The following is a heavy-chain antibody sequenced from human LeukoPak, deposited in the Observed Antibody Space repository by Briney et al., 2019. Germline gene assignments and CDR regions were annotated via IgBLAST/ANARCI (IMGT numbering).Heavy chain of an antibody. CDR3: AKEATMGKVPGYFDY. CDR1: GFTFSSYS. J-gene: IGHJ4*02. V-gene: IGHV3-21*01. CDR2: ISSSSSYI. Sequence: GGSLRLSCAASGFTFSSYSMNWVRQAPGKGLEWVSSISSSSSYIYYADSVKGRFTISRDNAKNSLYLQMNSLRAEDTAVYYCAKEATMGKVPGYFDYWGQGTLVTVSS. D-gene: IGHD7-27*01.